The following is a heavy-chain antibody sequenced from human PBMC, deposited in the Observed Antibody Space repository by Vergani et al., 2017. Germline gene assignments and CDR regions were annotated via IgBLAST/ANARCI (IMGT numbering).Heavy chain of an antibody. CDR1: GSSISSYY. Sequence: QVQLQESGPGLVKPSETLSLTCTVSGSSISSYYWSWIRQPPGKGLEWIGYIYYSGSTNYNPSLKSRVTISVDTSKNQFSLKLSSVTAADTAVYYCAREAAMVRYYYYMDVWGKGTTVTVSS. D-gene: IGHD3-10*01. CDR2: IYYSGST. CDR3: AREAAMVRYYYYMDV. V-gene: IGHV4-59*01. J-gene: IGHJ6*03.